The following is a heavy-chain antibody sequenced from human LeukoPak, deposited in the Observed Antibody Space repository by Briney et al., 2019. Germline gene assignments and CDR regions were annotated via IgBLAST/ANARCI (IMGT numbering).Heavy chain of an antibody. CDR1: GFIFSDFG. J-gene: IGHJ4*01. CDR3: ARDPGPNGNYYFDT. V-gene: IGHV3-33*01. Sequence: GTSLRLSCTPSGFIFSDFGMHWVRQAPGKGLEWVAVVWYDGTKIYYGDSVRGRFTISRDGGTLFLQMNSLRAEDTAVYFCARDPGPNGNYYFDTWGQGTLVTVSS. D-gene: IGHD4-23*01. CDR2: VWYDGTKI.